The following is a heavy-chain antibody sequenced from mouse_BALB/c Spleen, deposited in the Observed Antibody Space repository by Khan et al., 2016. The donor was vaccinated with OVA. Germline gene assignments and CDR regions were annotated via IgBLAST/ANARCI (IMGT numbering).Heavy chain of an antibody. J-gene: IGHJ3*01. V-gene: IGHV1-18*01. CDR1: GYSFTDYT. CDR3: ARGNYSGSNSWFVY. Sequence: EVQLQQSGPELVKPGASMKISCKASGYSFTDYTMNWVKQSHGKNLEWIGLINPYNGFTTYNQKFKGKATLTVDKSSSTAYMELLSLTSEDSAVYYCARGNYSGSNSWFVYWGQGTLVTVSA. CDR2: INPYNGFT. D-gene: IGHD1-1*01.